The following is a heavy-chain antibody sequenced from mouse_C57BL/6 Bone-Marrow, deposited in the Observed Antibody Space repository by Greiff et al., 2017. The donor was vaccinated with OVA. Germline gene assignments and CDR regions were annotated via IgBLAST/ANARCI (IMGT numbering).Heavy chain of an antibody. D-gene: IGHD2-4*01. CDR2: IDPEDGET. Sequence: EVQLQQSGAELVKPGASVKLSCTASGFNIKDYYMHWVKQRTEQGLEWIGRIDPEDGETKYAPKFQGKATITADTSSNTAYLQLSSLTSEDTAVYYWARTPWIYYDYDGDAMDYWGQGTSVTVSS. CDR3: ARTPWIYYDYDGDAMDY. J-gene: IGHJ4*01. V-gene: IGHV14-2*01. CDR1: GFNIKDYY.